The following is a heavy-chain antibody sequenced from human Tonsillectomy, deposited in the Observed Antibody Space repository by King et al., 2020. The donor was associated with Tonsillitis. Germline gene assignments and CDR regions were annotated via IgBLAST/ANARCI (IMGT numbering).Heavy chain of an antibody. D-gene: IGHD2-15*01. Sequence: VQLQESGPGLVKPSETLSLTCTVSGGSVSSVSYYWSWIRQPPGKGLEWIGYIYYSGSTNHNPSLKSRVTISVDTSKNQFSLKLSSVTAADTAVYYCARDSSLRLFDGGRDVWGQGTTVTVSS. V-gene: IGHV4-61*01. CDR3: ARDSSLRLFDGGRDV. J-gene: IGHJ6*02. CDR2: IYYSGST. CDR1: GGSVSSVSYY.